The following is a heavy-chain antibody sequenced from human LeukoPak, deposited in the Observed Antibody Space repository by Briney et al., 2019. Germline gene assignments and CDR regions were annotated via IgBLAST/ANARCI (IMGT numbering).Heavy chain of an antibody. CDR3: ASIAIKPY. V-gene: IGHV1-69*13. D-gene: IGHD3-16*02. CDR2: IIPIFGTA. CDR1: GYTFTSYD. J-gene: IGHJ4*02. Sequence: SVKVSCKASGYTFTSYDISWVRQAPGQGLEWMGGIIPIFGTANYAQKFQGRVTITADESTSTAYMELSSLRSEDTAVYYCASIAIKPYWGQGTLVTVSS.